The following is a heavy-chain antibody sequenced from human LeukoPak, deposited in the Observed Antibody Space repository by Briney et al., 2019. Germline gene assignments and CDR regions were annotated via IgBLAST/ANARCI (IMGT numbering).Heavy chain of an antibody. J-gene: IGHJ4*02. CDR1: GFTFSSYW. CDR3: ARDIWYSGNYYY. V-gene: IGHV3-74*01. D-gene: IGHD1-26*01. CDR2: INSDGSST. Sequence: GGSLRLSCAASGFTFSSYWMHWVRQAPGKGLVWVSRINSDGSSTSYADSVKGRFTISRDNSKNTVYLGMDSLRAEDTAVYFCARDIWYSGNYYYWGQGTLVTVSS.